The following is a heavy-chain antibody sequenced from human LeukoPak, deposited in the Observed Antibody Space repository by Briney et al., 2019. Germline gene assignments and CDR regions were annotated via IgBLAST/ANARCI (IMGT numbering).Heavy chain of an antibody. CDR1: GYTFTSYG. V-gene: IGHV1-18*04. CDR2: ISVYSGNT. Sequence: ASVKVSCKASGYTFTSYGISWVRQAPGQGLGWMGWISVYSGNTNYARKFQGRVTMTTDTSTSTAYMELRSLRSDDTAVYYCAREPEGGWFGPQTHYHFDYWGQGTLVTVSS. D-gene: IGHD3-10*01. CDR3: AREPEGGWFGPQTHYHFDY. J-gene: IGHJ4*02.